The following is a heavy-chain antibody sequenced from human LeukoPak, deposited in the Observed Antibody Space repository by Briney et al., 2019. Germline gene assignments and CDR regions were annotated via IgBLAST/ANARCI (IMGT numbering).Heavy chain of an antibody. CDR3: ARDVGGEMATMNDY. J-gene: IGHJ4*02. D-gene: IGHD5-24*01. CDR1: GGTFSSYA. Sequence: SVKVSCKASGGTFSSYAISWVRQAPGQGLEWMGRIIPILGIANYAQKFQGRVTITADKSTSTAYMELSSLRSEDTAVYYCARDVGGEMATMNDYWGEGTLVTVSS. V-gene: IGHV1-69*04. CDR2: IIPILGIA.